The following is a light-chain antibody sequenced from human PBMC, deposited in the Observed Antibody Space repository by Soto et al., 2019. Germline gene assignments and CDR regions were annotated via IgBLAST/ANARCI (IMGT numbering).Light chain of an antibody. CDR3: QQRSNWL. Sequence: EIVLTQSPATLSLSPGERATLSCRASQSISNFLAWYHQKPGQAPRLLIYDASNRATGIPARFSGSGSGTDFTLTICSLEPEDFAVYYCQQRSNWLFGQGTRLEIK. CDR1: QSISNF. CDR2: DAS. V-gene: IGKV3-11*01. J-gene: IGKJ5*01.